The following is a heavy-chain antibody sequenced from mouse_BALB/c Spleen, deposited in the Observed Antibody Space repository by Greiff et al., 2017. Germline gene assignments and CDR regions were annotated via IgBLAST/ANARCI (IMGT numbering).Heavy chain of an antibody. D-gene: IGHD1-1*01. Sequence: EVKLMESGGGLVKPGGSLKLSCAASGFTFSSYAMSWVRQTPEKRLEWVASISSGGSTYYPDSVKGRFTISRDNARNILYLQMSSLRSEDTAMYYCARYYYGSSYDVLFDYWGQGTTLTVSS. CDR2: ISSGGST. CDR3: ARYYYGSSYDVLFDY. V-gene: IGHV5-6-5*01. J-gene: IGHJ2*01. CDR1: GFTFSSYA.